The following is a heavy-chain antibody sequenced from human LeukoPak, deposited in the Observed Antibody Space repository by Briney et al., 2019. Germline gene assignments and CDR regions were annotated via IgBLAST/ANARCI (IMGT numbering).Heavy chain of an antibody. CDR2: IWYEGRTK. Sequence: RGSLRLSCTASGFTFSSYGMHWVRQAPGNGLEWVASIWYEGRTKYYIDSVKGRFTISRDNSKNTFYLQMKSLRVDDTAVYYCAKEGIYLKSSLEDWGQGTLVTVSS. CDR1: GFTFSSYG. CDR3: AKEGIYLKSSLED. V-gene: IGHV3-33*06. J-gene: IGHJ4*02. D-gene: IGHD5-12*01.